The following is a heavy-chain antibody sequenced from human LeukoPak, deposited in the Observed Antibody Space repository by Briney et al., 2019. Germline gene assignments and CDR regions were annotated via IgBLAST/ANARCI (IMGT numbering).Heavy chain of an antibody. CDR1: GFTFDSHG. J-gene: IGHJ4*02. D-gene: IGHD1-26*01. CDR2: LNWNGGST. CDR3: ARTRSSGGYSGADY. Sequence: GGSLRLSCAASGFTFDSHGMTWVRQAPGKGLEWVSCLNWNGGSTGYADSLQGRFTISRDNAKNSLYLQMTSLRAEDTALYYCARTRSSGGYSGADYWGQGTLVTVSS. V-gene: IGHV3-20*04.